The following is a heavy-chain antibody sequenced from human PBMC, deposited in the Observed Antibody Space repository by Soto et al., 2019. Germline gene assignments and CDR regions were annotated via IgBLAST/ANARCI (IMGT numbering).Heavy chain of an antibody. D-gene: IGHD6-13*01. CDR2: ISAYNGNT. CDR1: GYTFTSYG. V-gene: IGHV1-18*01. J-gene: IGHJ6*03. Sequence: APVKVSCKASGYTFTSYGISWVRQAPGQGLEWMGWISAYNGNTNYAQKLQGRVTMTTDTSTSTAYMELRSLRSDDTAVYYCARDSKLGYYYYYYMDVWGKGTTVTVSS. CDR3: ARDSKLGYYYYYYMDV.